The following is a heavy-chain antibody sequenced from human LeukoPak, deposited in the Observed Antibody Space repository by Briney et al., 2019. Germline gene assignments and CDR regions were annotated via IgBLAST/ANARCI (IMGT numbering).Heavy chain of an antibody. CDR2: ISYDGSNK. V-gene: IGHV3-30*18. D-gene: IGHD3-10*01. CDR3: AKDLQDYYGSGSYYMGGA. CDR1: GFTFSSYG. J-gene: IGHJ5*02. Sequence: PGRSLRLSCAASGFTFSSYGMHWVRQAPGKGLEWVAVISYDGSNKYYADSVKGRFTISRDNSKNTLYLQMNSLRAEDTAVYYCAKDLQDYYGSGSYYMGGAWGQGTLVTVSS.